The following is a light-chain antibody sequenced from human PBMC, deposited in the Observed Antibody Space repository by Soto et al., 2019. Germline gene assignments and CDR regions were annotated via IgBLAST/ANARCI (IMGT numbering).Light chain of an antibody. CDR2: AAS. CDR3: HQYDTSPRT. V-gene: IGKV3-20*01. CDR1: QTVGSN. Sequence: EIVMTQSPATLSVSPGERATLSCRASQTVGSNLAWYQQKPGQAPRILIYAASSRATGIPDRFSGSGSGTDFTLTISRMEPEDFAVYYCHQYDTSPRTFGQGTKVDIK. J-gene: IGKJ1*01.